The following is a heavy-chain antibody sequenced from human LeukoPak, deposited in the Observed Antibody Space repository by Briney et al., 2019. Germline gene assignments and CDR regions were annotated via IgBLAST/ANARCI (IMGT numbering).Heavy chain of an antibody. D-gene: IGHD3-3*01. CDR1: GFTFSINA. V-gene: IGHV3-23*01. CDR2: ISGSGSGVTT. CDR3: AKDGASGVVFDY. J-gene: IGHJ4*02. Sequence: GGSLRLSCAASGFTFSINAMSWVRQAPGKGLEWVSGISGSGSGVTTYYADSVKGRFTISRDNSRNTLYLQMNSLRAEDTAVYYCAKDGASGVVFDYWGQGTLVTVSS.